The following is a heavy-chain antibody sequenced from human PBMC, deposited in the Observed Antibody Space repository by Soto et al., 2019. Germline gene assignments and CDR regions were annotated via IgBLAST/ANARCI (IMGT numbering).Heavy chain of an antibody. D-gene: IGHD2-8*02. J-gene: IGHJ5*02. V-gene: IGHV3-33*01. CDR3: AREGCTGTGCYKDWFDV. Sequence: SCKASGYTFTAYSMHWVRQAPGKGLEWVAVIWYDGSNKYYGDSVKGRFTISRDNSKNTLYLQVNSLRAEDTAVYYCAREGCTGTGCYKDWFDVWGQGTPVTVSS. CDR2: IWYDGSNK. CDR1: GYTFTAYS.